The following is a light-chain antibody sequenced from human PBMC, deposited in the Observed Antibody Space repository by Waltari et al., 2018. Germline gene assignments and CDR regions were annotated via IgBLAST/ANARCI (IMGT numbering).Light chain of an antibody. CDR3: QQYNNYWT. V-gene: IGKV1-5*03. CDR1: QNIGRW. Sequence: DIQMTQSPSTLSASVGDRVTITCRASQNIGRWLTWYQQKPGKAPKLLIYQASSLESGVPSRFSGNGAWTEFTFTISSLQTDDFATYYCQQYNNYWTFGQGTKVEIK. CDR2: QAS. J-gene: IGKJ1*01.